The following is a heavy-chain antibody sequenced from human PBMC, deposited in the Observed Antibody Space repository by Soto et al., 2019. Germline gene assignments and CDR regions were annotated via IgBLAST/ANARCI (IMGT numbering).Heavy chain of an antibody. V-gene: IGHV1-2*04. Sequence: QVQLVQSGAEVKKPGASVKVSCKASGYTFTGYYMHWVRQAPGQGLEWMGWINPNSGGTNYAQKFQGWVTMTRDTSISTAYMELSRLRSDDTAVYYCARGRFMITFGGVIVVSIEPSYYFDYWGQGTLVTVSS. D-gene: IGHD3-16*02. J-gene: IGHJ4*02. CDR3: ARGRFMITFGGVIVVSIEPSYYFDY. CDR1: GYTFTGYY. CDR2: INPNSGGT.